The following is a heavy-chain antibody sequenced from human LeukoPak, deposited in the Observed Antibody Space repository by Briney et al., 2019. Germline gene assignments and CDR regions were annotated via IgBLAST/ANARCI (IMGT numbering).Heavy chain of an antibody. J-gene: IGHJ4*02. CDR3: ARGSPTVSFDY. D-gene: IGHD4-17*01. Sequence: SETLALTCTVSGGSISSYYWSWIRQPPGKGLEWIGYIYYSGSTNYNPSLKSRVTISVDTSKNQFSLKLSSVTAADTAVYYCARGSPTVSFDYWGQGTLVTVSS. CDR2: IYYSGST. V-gene: IGHV4-59*01. CDR1: GGSISSYY.